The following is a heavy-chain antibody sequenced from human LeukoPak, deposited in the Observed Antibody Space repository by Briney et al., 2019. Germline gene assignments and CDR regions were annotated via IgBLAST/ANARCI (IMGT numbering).Heavy chain of an antibody. CDR3: ARHIYRTFYFDY. Sequence: PSETLSLTCTVSGGSISSYYWSWIRLPPGKGLEGIGYTFYNGNTNYNPSLKSRVTISLDTSKNQFSLKVSSVTAADTAVYYCARHIYRTFYFDYWGHGTLVTVSS. CDR2: TFYNGNT. J-gene: IGHJ4*01. CDR1: GGSISSYY. V-gene: IGHV4-59*08. D-gene: IGHD1-14*01.